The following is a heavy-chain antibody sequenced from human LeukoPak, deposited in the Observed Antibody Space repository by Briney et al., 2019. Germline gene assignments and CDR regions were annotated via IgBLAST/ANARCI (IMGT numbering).Heavy chain of an antibody. CDR2: IYHSGST. J-gene: IGHJ3*02. Sequence: SGTLSLTCAVSGGSISSSNWWSWVRQPPGKGLEWIGEIYHSGSTNYNPSLKSRVTISVDKSRNQVPLKLSSVSAADTAVYYCASFSGERDDAFDIWGQGTMVTVSS. CDR3: ASFSGERDDAFDI. CDR1: GGSISSSNW. D-gene: IGHD3-10*01. V-gene: IGHV4-4*02.